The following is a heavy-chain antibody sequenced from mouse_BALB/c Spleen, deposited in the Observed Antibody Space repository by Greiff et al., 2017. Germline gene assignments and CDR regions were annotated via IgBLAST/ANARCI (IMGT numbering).Heavy chain of an antibody. V-gene: IGHV1S56*01. CDR2: IYPGDGST. D-gene: IGHD2-14*01. J-gene: IGHJ4*01. Sequence: QVQLKESGPELVKPGASVKMSCKASGYTFTSYYIHWVKQRPGQGLEWIGWIYPGDGSTKYNEKFKGKTTLTADKSSSTAYMLLSSLTSEDSAIYFCARDYRYDDYYAMDYWGQGTSVTVSS. CDR1: GYTFTSYY. CDR3: ARDYRYDDYYAMDY.